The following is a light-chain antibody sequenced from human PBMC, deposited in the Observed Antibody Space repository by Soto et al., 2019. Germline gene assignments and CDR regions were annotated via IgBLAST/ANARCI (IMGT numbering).Light chain of an antibody. V-gene: IGKV1-5*01. Sequence: DIQMTQSPSTLSASVGDRVTITCRASQRISSWLAWYQQKPGKAPKLLIYDASSLESGVPSRFSGSGSGTAFTLTISNLQPDDFATYYCQQYKDYYSFGQGTKLEIK. CDR3: QQYKDYYS. CDR2: DAS. J-gene: IGKJ2*03. CDR1: QRISSW.